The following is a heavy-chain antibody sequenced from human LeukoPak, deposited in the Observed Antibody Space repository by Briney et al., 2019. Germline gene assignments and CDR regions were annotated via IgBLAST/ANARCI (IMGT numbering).Heavy chain of an antibody. CDR1: GFTFDDYA. J-gene: IGHJ4*02. Sequence: PGGSLRLSCAASGFTFDDYAMHWVRQAPGKGLEWVSGISWNSGSIGYADSVKGRFTISRDNAKNSLYLQMNSLRAEDTALYYCAKVSSGYLSFDYWGQGTLVTVSS. CDR3: AKVSSGYLSFDY. D-gene: IGHD5-12*01. V-gene: IGHV3-9*01. CDR2: ISWNSGSI.